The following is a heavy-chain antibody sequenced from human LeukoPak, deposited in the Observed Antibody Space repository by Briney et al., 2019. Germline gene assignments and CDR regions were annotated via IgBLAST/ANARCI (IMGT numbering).Heavy chain of an antibody. CDR3: ASGSVAGRRSFDY. J-gene: IGHJ4*02. CDR1: GGSFSGYY. V-gene: IGHV4-34*01. D-gene: IGHD6-13*01. Sequence: SETLSLTCAVYGGSFSGYYWSWIRQPPGKGLEWIGEINHSGSTNYNPSLKSRVTISVDTSKNQFSLKLSSVTAADTAVYYCASGSVAGRRSFDYWGQGTLVTVSP. CDR2: INHSGST.